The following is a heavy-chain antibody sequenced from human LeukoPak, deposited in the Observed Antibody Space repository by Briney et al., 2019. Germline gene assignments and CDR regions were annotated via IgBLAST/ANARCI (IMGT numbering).Heavy chain of an antibody. Sequence: ASVKVSCKASGYTFTSYDINWVRQATGQGLEWMGWMNPNSGNTGYAQKFQGRVTMTRNTSISTAYMELSSLRSEDTAVYYCARGLQYCSSTSCPHYYYGMDVWGQGTTVTVSS. CDR3: ARGLQYCSSTSCPHYYYGMDV. CDR2: MNPNSGNT. J-gene: IGHJ6*02. D-gene: IGHD2-2*01. CDR1: GYTFTSYD. V-gene: IGHV1-8*01.